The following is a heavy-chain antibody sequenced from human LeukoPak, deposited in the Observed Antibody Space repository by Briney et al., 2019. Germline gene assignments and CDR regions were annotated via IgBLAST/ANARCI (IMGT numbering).Heavy chain of an antibody. CDR3: ARAPFYDLWSGNGYFQH. V-gene: IGHV4-34*01. J-gene: IGHJ1*01. CDR2: INHSGST. D-gene: IGHD3-3*01. CDR1: GGSFSGYY. Sequence: PSETLSLTCAVYGGSFSGYYWSWIRQPPGKGLEWIGEINHSGSTNYNPSLKSRVTISVDTSKNQFSLKLRSVTAADTAVYYCARAPFYDLWSGNGYFQHWGQGTLVTVS.